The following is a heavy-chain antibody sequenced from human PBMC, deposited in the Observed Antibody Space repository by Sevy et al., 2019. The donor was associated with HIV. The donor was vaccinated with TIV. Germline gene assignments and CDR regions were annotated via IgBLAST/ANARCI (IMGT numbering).Heavy chain of an antibody. D-gene: IGHD4-17*01. J-gene: IGHJ4*02. CDR1: GFPFGSYE. Sequence: GGSLRLSCTASGFPFGSYEMNWVRQAPGKGLEWVSYISNSGSAKYYSDSVRGRFTISRDNAKNSLYLQMNSLRAEDTAVYYCARDLPPSASTVAHFDYWGRGTLVTVSS. CDR3: ARDLPPSASTVAHFDY. CDR2: ISNSGSAK. V-gene: IGHV3-48*03.